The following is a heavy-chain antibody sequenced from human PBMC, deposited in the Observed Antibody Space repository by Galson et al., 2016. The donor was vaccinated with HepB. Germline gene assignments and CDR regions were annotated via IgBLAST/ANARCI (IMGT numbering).Heavy chain of an antibody. CDR1: GFTLSSYS. J-gene: IGHJ6*02. V-gene: IGHV3-48*04. Sequence: SLRLSCAASGFTLSSYSMNGVRQTPGKGLEWVSYITSRSTAIYYADSVKGRFTISRDNARNSLYLQMNSLRAEDTAVYHCAREGTGSSSFIYYYYGMDVWGQGTTVTVSS. CDR2: ITSRSTAI. CDR3: AREGTGSSSFIYYYYGMDV. D-gene: IGHD6-13*01.